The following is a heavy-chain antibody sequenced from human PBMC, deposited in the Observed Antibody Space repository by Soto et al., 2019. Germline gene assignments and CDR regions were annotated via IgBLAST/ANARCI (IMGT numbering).Heavy chain of an antibody. CDR2: ISAYNGNT. J-gene: IGHJ3*02. CDR1: GYTFTSYG. Sequence: ASVKVSCKASGYTFTSYGISWVRQAPGQGLEWMGWISAYNGNTNYAQKLQGRVTMTTDTSTSTAYMELRSLRSDDTAVYYRASGNYGPGPEGAFDIWGQGTMVTVSS. D-gene: IGHD3-10*01. V-gene: IGHV1-18*01. CDR3: ASGNYGPGPEGAFDI.